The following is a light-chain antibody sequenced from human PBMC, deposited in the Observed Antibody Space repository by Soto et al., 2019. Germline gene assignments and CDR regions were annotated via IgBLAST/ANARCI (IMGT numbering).Light chain of an antibody. J-gene: IGKJ1*01. CDR1: QSVSTF. V-gene: IGKV3-15*01. Sequence: EIVLTQSPGTLSLSPGERAILSCRASQSVSTFLAWFQQKPGQAPRLLIYDASTRATGIPVRFSGSGSGTEFTLTISSLQSEDFGVYYCQQNKDWPGTFGQGTKVDIK. CDR2: DAS. CDR3: QQNKDWPGT.